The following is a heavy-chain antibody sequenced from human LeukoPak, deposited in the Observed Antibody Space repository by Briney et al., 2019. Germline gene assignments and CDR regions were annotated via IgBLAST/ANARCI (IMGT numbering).Heavy chain of an antibody. CDR3: ARRTFGVPDPPFDI. CDR2: IYTSGST. J-gene: IGHJ3*02. CDR1: GGSISSYY. Sequence: SETLSLTCTVSGGSISSYYWSWIRQPAGKGLEWIGRIYTSGSTNYNPSLKSRVTMSVDTSKNQFSLKLSSVTAADTAVYYRARRTFGVPDPPFDIWGQGTMVTVSS. D-gene: IGHD3-3*01. V-gene: IGHV4-4*07.